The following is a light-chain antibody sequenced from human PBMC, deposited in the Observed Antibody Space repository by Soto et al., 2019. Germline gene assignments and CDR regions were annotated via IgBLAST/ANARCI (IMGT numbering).Light chain of an antibody. V-gene: IGKV3-15*01. CDR3: HQDINLPWT. Sequence: EIVMTQSPPTLYVSPGERATLSCRASQSISRNLAWFQQKPGQAPSLLIFGASTRAAGIPARFSGSGSGTEFSLTISGLQPEDFAVYFCHQDINLPWTFGQGTKVDIK. CDR1: QSISRN. J-gene: IGKJ1*01. CDR2: GAS.